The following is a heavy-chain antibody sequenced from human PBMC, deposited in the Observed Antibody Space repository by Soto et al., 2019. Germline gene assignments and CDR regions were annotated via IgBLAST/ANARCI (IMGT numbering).Heavy chain of an antibody. CDR2: IIPIFGTA. V-gene: IGHV1-69*01. Sequence: QVQLVQSGAAVKKPGSSVKVSCTASGGTFSSYAISWVRQAPGQGLEWMGGIIPIFGTATYAQKFQGRVTITADESTSTAYMELSSLRAEDTGVYYCARGGYCSSTSCYYPFDYWGQGTLVTVSS. D-gene: IGHD2-2*01. J-gene: IGHJ4*02. CDR3: ARGGYCSSTSCYYPFDY. CDR1: GGTFSSYA.